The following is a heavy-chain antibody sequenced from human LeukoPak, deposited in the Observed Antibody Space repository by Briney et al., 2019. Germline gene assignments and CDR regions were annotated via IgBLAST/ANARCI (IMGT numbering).Heavy chain of an antibody. CDR3: AREGIAAAGPPRGFDP. Sequence: SETLSLTCIVSGVSISSSGHYWGWLRQPPGKGLEWIGSIYYSGSTYYNPSLKSRVTISVDTSKNQFSLKLSSVTAADTAVYYCAREGIAAAGPPRGFDPWGQGTLVTVSS. D-gene: IGHD6-13*01. V-gene: IGHV4-39*07. J-gene: IGHJ5*02. CDR1: GVSISSSGHY. CDR2: IYYSGST.